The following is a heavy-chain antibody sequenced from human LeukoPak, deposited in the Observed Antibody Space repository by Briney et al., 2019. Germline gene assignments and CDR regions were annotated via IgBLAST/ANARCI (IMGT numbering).Heavy chain of an antibody. CDR2: IYISGST. V-gene: IGHV4-4*07. CDR1: GGSISSYY. CDR3: ARDRGAWNDDGFDY. D-gene: IGHD1-1*01. J-gene: IGHJ4*02. Sequence: PSETLSLTCTVSGGSISSYYWSWIRQPAGKGLEWIGRIYISGSTNYNPSLKSRVTMSVDTSKNQFSLKLSSVTAADTAVYYCARDRGAWNDDGFDYWGQGTLVTVSS.